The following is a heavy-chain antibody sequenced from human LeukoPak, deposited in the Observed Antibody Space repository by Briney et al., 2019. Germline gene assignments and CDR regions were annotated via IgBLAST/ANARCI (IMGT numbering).Heavy chain of an antibody. Sequence: AASVKVSCKASGGTFSSYAISWVRQAPGQGLEWMGRIIPILGIANYAQKFQGRVTITADKSTSTAYMELSSLRPEDTAVYYCARVPVENYYYYGMDVWGQGTTVTVSS. CDR1: GGTFSSYA. CDR2: IIPILGIA. J-gene: IGHJ6*02. D-gene: IGHD2-15*01. CDR3: ARVPVENYYYYGMDV. V-gene: IGHV1-69*04.